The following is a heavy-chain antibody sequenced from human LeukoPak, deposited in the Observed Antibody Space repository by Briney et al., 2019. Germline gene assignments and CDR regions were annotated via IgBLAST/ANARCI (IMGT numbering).Heavy chain of an antibody. CDR3: ARGGGYCSGGSCYAGAFDI. V-gene: IGHV3-21*01. D-gene: IGHD2-15*01. J-gene: IGHJ3*02. CDR2: ISSSSSYI. CDR1: GFTFSSYS. Sequence: GGSLRLSCAASGFTFSSYSMNWVRQAPGKGLEWVSSISSSSSYIYYADSVKGRFTISRDNAKNSLYLQMNSLRAEDTAVYYCARGGGYCSGGSCYAGAFDIWGQGTMVTVSS.